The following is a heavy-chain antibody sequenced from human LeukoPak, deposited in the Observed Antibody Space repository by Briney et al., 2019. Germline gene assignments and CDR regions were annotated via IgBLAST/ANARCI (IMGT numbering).Heavy chain of an antibody. CDR2: INPNSGDT. CDR3: ARGAEHCNNGVCFTDYYMDV. D-gene: IGHD2-8*01. Sequence: GASVKVSCKASGYTFTGYYMHWVRQAPGQGLEWMGRINPNSGDTNYAQKFQGRVTMTRDTSISTAYMELSSLTSDDTAVYFCARGAEHCNNGVCFTDYYMDVWGKGTTVTVSS. J-gene: IGHJ6*03. CDR1: GYTFTGYY. V-gene: IGHV1-2*06.